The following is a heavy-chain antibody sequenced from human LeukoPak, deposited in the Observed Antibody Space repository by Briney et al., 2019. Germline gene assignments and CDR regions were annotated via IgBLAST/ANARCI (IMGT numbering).Heavy chain of an antibody. CDR1: VYTFTVYY. D-gene: IGHD4-23*01. V-gene: IGHV1-2*02. CDR3: ARADGDYGGNYGC. J-gene: IGHJ4*02. CDR2: INPNSGGI. Sequence: GASVKVSCKPSVYTFTVYYIHWVRQAPGRGPEWMGWINPNSGGINYAQKFQGRVTMTRDTSISTAYMELSRLRSDDTAVYYCARADGDYGGNYGCWGQGTLVTVSS.